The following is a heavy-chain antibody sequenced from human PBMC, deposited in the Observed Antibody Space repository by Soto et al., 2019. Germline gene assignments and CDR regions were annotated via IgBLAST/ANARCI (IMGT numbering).Heavy chain of an antibody. V-gene: IGHV4-30-4*01. J-gene: IGHJ4*02. CDR3: ARAGRLLHPFEY. CDR2: IYYSGST. Sequence: SETLSLTCTVSGGSISSGDYYWSWIRQPPGKGLEWIGYIYYSGSTYYNPSLKSRVTISVDTSKNQFSLKLSSVTAADTAVYYCARAGRLLHPFEYWGQGTLVTVSS. CDR1: GGSISSGDYY. D-gene: IGHD3-3*01.